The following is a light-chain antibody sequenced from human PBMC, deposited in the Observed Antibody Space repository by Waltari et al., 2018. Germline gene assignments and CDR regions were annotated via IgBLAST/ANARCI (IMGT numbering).Light chain of an antibody. V-gene: IGLV2-23*02. J-gene: IGLJ2*01. CDR3: LSYTSSITFV. Sequence: QPALTQPASVSGSPGQSIPISCTGPSHDVVNSKHFCWYQQNPGKAPKLIISEVTERPSGVSDRFSGSKSGNTASLTISGLQAEDEADYYCLSYTSSITFVFGGGTKLSVL. CDR2: EVT. CDR1: SHDVVNSKH.